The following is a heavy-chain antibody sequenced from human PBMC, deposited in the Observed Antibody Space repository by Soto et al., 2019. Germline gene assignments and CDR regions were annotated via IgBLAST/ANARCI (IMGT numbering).Heavy chain of an antibody. Sequence: LRLSCTASGFTFSSYGMHWVRQAPCKGLEWVAVISYDGSNKYYADSVKGRFTISRDNSKNTLYLQMNSLRAEDTAVYYCAKVAIAAAPHFDYWGQGTLVTVSS. V-gene: IGHV3-30*18. J-gene: IGHJ4*02. CDR2: ISYDGSNK. CDR1: GFTFSSYG. D-gene: IGHD6-13*01. CDR3: AKVAIAAAPHFDY.